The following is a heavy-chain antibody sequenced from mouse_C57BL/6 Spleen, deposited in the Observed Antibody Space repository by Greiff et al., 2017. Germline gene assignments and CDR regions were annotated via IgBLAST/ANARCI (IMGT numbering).Heavy chain of an antibody. J-gene: IGHJ2*01. D-gene: IGHD2-2*01. Sequence: DVMLVESGGGLVKPGGSLKLSCAASGSTFSSYAMSWVRQTPEKRLEWVATISDGGSYTYYPDNVKGRFTLSRDNAKKKLFLQMSHLKCEDTAVYYCARDRGVTTGGYFDYWGQGTTLTVSS. CDR1: GSTFSSYA. CDR2: ISDGGSYT. CDR3: ARDRGVTTGGYFDY. V-gene: IGHV5-4*01.